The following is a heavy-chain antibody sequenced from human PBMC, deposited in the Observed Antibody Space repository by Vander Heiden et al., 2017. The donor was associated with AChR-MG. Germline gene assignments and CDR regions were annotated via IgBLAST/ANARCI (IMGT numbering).Heavy chain of an antibody. CDR2: INPRNGAT. D-gene: IGHD3-10*01. Sequence: QVQLVQSGAEVKKPGASVNVPCEASGYTITGYYIHWIRQAPGQGLEWMGRINPRNGATNIVQNFQGRVTMTRDTSINTAYMELRGLRSDDTAIYFCARGYYFGSGRSLTWDPWGQGTLVIVSS. CDR1: GYTITGYY. V-gene: IGHV1-2*06. J-gene: IGHJ5*02. CDR3: ARGYYFGSGRSLTWDP.